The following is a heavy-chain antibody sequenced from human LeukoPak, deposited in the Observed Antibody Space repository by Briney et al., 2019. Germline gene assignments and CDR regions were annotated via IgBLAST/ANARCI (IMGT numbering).Heavy chain of an antibody. V-gene: IGHV4-34*01. CDR3: ARRLYITMIVGY. Sequence: SETLSLTCAVYGGSFSGYYWSWIRQPPGKGLEWIGEINHSGSTNYNPSLKSRVTISVDTSKNQFSLKLSSVTAADTAVYYCARRLYITMIVGYWGQGTLVTVSS. CDR2: INHSGST. J-gene: IGHJ4*02. CDR1: GGSFSGYY. D-gene: IGHD3-22*01.